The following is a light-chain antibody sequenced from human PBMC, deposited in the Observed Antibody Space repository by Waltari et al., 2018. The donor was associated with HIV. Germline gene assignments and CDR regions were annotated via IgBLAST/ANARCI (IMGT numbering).Light chain of an antibody. V-gene: IGKV1-17*02. J-gene: IGKJ5*01. CDR2: AAS. CDR3: LQHNSYPLIT. CDR1: QGVRNE. Sequence: DIQMTQSPSSLSASVGDRVPVTCRASQGVRNELGWFQQKPGQAPQRLIYAASHLQSGVPSRFSGSGSETYFTLTITDLQPEDSATYFCLQHNSYPLITFGQGTRLEI.